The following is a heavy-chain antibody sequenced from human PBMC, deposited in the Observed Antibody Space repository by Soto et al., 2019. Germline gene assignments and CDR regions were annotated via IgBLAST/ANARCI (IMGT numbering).Heavy chain of an antibody. D-gene: IGHD3-10*01. CDR1: GGTFSSYA. CDR2: IIPIFGTA. Sequence: SVKVSCKASGGTFSSYAISWVRQAPGQGLEWMGGIIPIFGTANYAQKFQGRVTITADESTSTAYMELSSLRSEDTAVYYCASLVANAGSGSYYYFDYWGQGTLVTVS. CDR3: ASLVANAGSGSYYYFDY. J-gene: IGHJ4*02. V-gene: IGHV1-69*13.